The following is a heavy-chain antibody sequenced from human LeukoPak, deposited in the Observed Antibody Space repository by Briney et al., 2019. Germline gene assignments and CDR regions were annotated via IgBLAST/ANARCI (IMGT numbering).Heavy chain of an antibody. V-gene: IGHV3-66*02. CDR3: ARGARYKQDY. J-gene: IGHJ4*02. Sequence: GGSLRLSCAASGFTVSSNYMSWVRQAPGKGLEWVSVIYSGGSTYYADSVNGRFTISRDNSKNTLYLRMNSLRAEDTAVYYCARGARYKQDYWGQGTLVTVSS. CDR1: GFTVSSNY. D-gene: IGHD1-14*01. CDR2: IYSGGST.